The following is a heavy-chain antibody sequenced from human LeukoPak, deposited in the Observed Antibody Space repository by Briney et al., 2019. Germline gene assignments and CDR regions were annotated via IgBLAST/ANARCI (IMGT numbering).Heavy chain of an antibody. J-gene: IGHJ4*02. CDR2: ISAYNGNT. CDR1: GYTFTSYG. CDR3: ARDELLRCDY. Sequence: ASVKVSCKASGYTFTSYGISWARQAPGQGLEWMRWISAYNGNTNYAQILQGRVTMTTDTSTSTAYMELRSLRSDDTAVYYCARDELLRCDYWGQGTLVTVSS. D-gene: IGHD1-26*01. V-gene: IGHV1-18*01.